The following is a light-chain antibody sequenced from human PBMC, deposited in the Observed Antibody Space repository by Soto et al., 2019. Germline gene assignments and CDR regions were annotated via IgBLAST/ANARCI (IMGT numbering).Light chain of an antibody. V-gene: IGKV1-5*03. CDR3: QHYNSYSDA. CDR2: KAS. CDR1: QTISSW. Sequence: IQLTKSPSTLSASVRHRFTSTCRASQTISSWLAWYQQKPGKAPKLLIYKASTLKSGVPSRFSGSGSGTDFTLSISSLQPDDFATYYCQHYNSYSDAFGQGTKVDIK. J-gene: IGKJ1*01.